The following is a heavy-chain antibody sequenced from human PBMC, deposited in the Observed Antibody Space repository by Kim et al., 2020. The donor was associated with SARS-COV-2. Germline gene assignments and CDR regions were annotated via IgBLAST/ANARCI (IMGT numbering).Heavy chain of an antibody. CDR2: IYYSGST. D-gene: IGHD6-19*01. J-gene: IGHJ4*02. Sequence: SETLSLTCTVSGGSISSSSYYWGWIRQPPGKGLEWIGSIYYSGSTYYNPSLKSRVTISVDTSKNQFSLKLSSVTAADTAVYYCARHRPSGWGDYWGQGTLVTVSS. V-gene: IGHV4-39*01. CDR1: GGSISSSSYY. CDR3: ARHRPSGWGDY.